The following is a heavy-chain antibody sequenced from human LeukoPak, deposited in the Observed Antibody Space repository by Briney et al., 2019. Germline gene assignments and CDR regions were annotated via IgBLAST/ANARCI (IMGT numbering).Heavy chain of an antibody. CDR3: ARDDGLWSWGTVYYMDV. D-gene: IGHD4/OR15-4a*01. V-gene: IGHV4-4*07. CDR1: GGSISSYY. Sequence: SETLSLTCTVSGGSISSYYWSWIRQPAGKGLEWIGRIYTSGSTNYNPSLKSRVTISVDKSKNQFSLKLSSVTAADTAVYYCARDDGLWSWGTVYYMDVWGKGTTVTVPS. CDR2: IYTSGST. J-gene: IGHJ6*03.